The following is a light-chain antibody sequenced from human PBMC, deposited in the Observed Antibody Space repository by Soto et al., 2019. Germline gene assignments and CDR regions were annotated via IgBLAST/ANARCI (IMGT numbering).Light chain of an antibody. J-gene: IGLJ1*01. CDR1: SSDVGAYNY. CDR2: DVS. CDR3: SSYTITSRV. Sequence: QSVLTHPASVSWHPGQSITISCTGTSSDVGAYNYVSWYQQHPGKAPRLMIYDVSTRPSGVSDRFSGSKSGNTASLTISGLQAEDDADYYCSSYTITSRVFGTGTKVTVL. V-gene: IGLV2-14*01.